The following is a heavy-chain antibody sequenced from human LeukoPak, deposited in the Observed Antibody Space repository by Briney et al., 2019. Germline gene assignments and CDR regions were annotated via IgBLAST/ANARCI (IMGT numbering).Heavy chain of an antibody. J-gene: IGHJ4*02. CDR1: GFTFSSYS. D-gene: IGHD5-18*01. V-gene: IGHV3-21*01. CDR2: ISSSSSYI. Sequence: TGGSLRLSCAASGFTFSSYSMNWVRQAPGKGLEWVSSISSSSSYIYYADSVKGRFTISRDNAKNSLYLQMNSLRAEDTAVYYCARGITRGYSYEGTSYWGQGTLVTVSS. CDR3: ARGITRGYSYEGTSY.